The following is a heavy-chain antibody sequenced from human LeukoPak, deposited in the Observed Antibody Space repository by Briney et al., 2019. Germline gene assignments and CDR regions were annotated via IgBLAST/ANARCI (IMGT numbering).Heavy chain of an antibody. Sequence: SETLSLTCTVSGGSISSSSYYWGWIRQPPGKGLEWIGSIYYSGSTYYNPSLKSRVTISVDTSKNQFSLKLSSATAADTAVYYCARPGIAAASWFDPWGQGTLVTVSS. V-gene: IGHV4-39*01. CDR3: ARPGIAAASWFDP. CDR1: GGSISSSSYY. D-gene: IGHD6-13*01. CDR2: IYYSGST. J-gene: IGHJ5*02.